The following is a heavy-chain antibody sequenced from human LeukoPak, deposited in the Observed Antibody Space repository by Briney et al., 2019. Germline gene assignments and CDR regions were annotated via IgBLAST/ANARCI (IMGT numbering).Heavy chain of an antibody. Sequence: ASVKVSCKVSGYTLTELSMHWVRQAPGKGLEWMGGFDPEDGETIYAQKFQGRVTMTEDTSTDTAYMELSSLRSEDTAVYYCATDLDSSSWFEGDYWGQGTLVTVSS. J-gene: IGHJ4*02. D-gene: IGHD6-13*01. CDR3: ATDLDSSSWFEGDY. CDR2: FDPEDGET. CDR1: GYTLTELS. V-gene: IGHV1-24*01.